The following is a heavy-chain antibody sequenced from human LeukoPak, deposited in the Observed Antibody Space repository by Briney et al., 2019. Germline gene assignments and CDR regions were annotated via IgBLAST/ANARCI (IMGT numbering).Heavy chain of an antibody. CDR3: ARESESSGWYDF. J-gene: IGHJ5*01. CDR1: GFTFSNYA. Sequence: GGSLRLSCAASGFTFSNYAIHWVRQPPGKGLEWVSLISGDGGSTFYADSVKGRFTISRDNSKNSLYLQMSSLRIEDTALYYCARESESSGWYDFWGQGTLVTVSS. CDR2: ISGDGGST. D-gene: IGHD3-22*01. V-gene: IGHV3-43*02.